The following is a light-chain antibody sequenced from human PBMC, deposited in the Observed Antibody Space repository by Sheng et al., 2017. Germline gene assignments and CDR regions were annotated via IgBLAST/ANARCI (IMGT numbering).Light chain of an antibody. CDR3: QQHRTSPPTWT. V-gene: IGKV3-20*01. CDR1: QSVGSSF. J-gene: IGKJ1*01. Sequence: EIVLTQSPGTLSLSPGERATLSCRASQSVGSSFFAWYQQKRGQAPRLLIYGASSRATGIPDRFSGSGSGTDFTLTINRLEPEDFGVYYCQQHRTSPPTWTFGQGTKVEIK. CDR2: GAS.